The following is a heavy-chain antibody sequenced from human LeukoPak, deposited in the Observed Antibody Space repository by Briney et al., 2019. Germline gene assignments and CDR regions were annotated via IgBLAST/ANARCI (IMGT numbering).Heavy chain of an antibody. Sequence: GGSLRLSCIASEFTFSTSAMDWVRQAPGKGLEWISFITLGAETISYAGSVKGRFTISRDNVKNSLYLQMNSLRDEDTAVYYCARGRDHGFDIWGQGTMVTVSS. CDR3: ARGRDHGFDI. V-gene: IGHV3-48*02. J-gene: IGHJ3*02. CDR1: EFTFSTSA. CDR2: ITLGAETI.